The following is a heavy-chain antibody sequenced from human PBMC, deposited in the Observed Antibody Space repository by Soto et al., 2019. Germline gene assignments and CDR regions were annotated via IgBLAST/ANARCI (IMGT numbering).Heavy chain of an antibody. Sequence: GGSLRLSCAASGFSFSTYWIHWVRQAPGKGLVWVSRISSDGSKIDYADSVKGRFTISRDNARNTLNLQMNSLTAEDTAIYYCARAGPSPSYQYTLDVWGQGTTVTVSS. J-gene: IGHJ6*02. CDR1: GFSFSTYW. CDR3: ARAGPSPSYQYTLDV. CDR2: ISSDGSKI. V-gene: IGHV3-74*01. D-gene: IGHD1-1*01.